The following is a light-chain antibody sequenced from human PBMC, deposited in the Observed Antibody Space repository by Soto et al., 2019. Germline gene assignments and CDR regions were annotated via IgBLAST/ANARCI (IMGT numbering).Light chain of an antibody. J-gene: IGKJ1*01. CDR1: ETVRNNY. V-gene: IGKV3-20*01. Sequence: EIVLTQSPGTLSLSPGERATLSCRASETVRNNYLAWYQQKPGQAPRLLVDDASRRAPGIPARFSGSGSGTDFTLTISRLEPEDFPVSYCQQCATSPRTFGQGTKVEMK. CDR2: DAS. CDR3: QQCATSPRT.